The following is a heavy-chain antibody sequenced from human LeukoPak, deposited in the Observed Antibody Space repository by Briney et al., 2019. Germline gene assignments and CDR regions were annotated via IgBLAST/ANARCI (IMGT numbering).Heavy chain of an antibody. V-gene: IGHV3-30-3*01. Sequence: GRSLRLSCAASGFTFSTYAMHWVRQAPGKGLEWVAVISYDGSNKYYADSVKGRFTISRDNSKNTLYLQMNSLRGEHTAVYYCARAPGYTYGDYFYYFGMDVWGQGTTVTVSS. D-gene: IGHD5-18*01. CDR2: ISYDGSNK. CDR1: GFTFSTYA. J-gene: IGHJ6*02. CDR3: ARAPGYTYGDYFYYFGMDV.